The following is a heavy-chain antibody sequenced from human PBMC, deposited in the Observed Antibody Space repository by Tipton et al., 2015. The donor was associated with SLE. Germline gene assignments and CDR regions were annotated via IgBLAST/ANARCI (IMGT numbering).Heavy chain of an antibody. D-gene: IGHD6-19*01. CDR3: ARDRGSCWFDFDD. CDR2: IYSGGST. J-gene: IGHJ4*02. CDR1: GFTVSSNY. V-gene: IGHV3-53*05. Sequence: SLRLSCAASGFTVSSNYMSWVRQAPGKGLEWVSVIYSGGSTYYADSVKGRFAISRDNSKNTLYLQMNSLRAEDTAVYYCARDRGSCWFDFDDWGQGTLVTVSS.